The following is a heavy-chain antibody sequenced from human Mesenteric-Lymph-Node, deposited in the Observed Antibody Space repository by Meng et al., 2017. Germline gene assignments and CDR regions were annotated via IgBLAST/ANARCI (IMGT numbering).Heavy chain of an antibody. Sequence: SETLSLTCTVSGGSVSSGSYYWSWIRQPPGKGLEWIGYIYYSGSTNYNPSLKSRVTISVDTSKNQFSLKLSSVTAADTAIYYCARSGIGAADYLFDYWGQGTRVTVSS. J-gene: IGHJ4*02. CDR3: ARSGIGAADYLFDY. D-gene: IGHD6-13*01. CDR1: GGSVSSGSYY. V-gene: IGHV4-61*01. CDR2: IYYSGST.